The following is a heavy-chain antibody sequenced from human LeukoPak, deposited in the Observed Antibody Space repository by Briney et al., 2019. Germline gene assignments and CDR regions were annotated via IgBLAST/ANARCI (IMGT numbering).Heavy chain of an antibody. V-gene: IGHV4-59*01. CDR1: NSSFTTYY. CDR2: IYYSGHT. Sequence: PSETLSLTCSVSNSSFTTYYWSWFRQPPGKGLEWIRFIYYSGHTNYNPSLKSRVALSIDTSKNQFTLNLRSVTAADTAMYYCTRVTIISGYWMDFDTWGQGTPVTVSS. J-gene: IGHJ4*02. CDR3: TRVTIISGYWMDFDT. D-gene: IGHD3-22*01.